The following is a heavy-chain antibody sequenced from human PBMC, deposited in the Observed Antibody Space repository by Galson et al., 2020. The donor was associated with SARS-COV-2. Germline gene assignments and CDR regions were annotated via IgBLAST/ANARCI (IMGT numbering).Heavy chain of an antibody. V-gene: IGHV4-39*01. Sequence: SETLSLTCSVSGGTIGSSYYYWGWIRQPPGKGLEWIGSIYYTGSTSYNPSLKSRVTISVDTSKNQFSLSLTSVTAADTAVYSCATRGVNYDLLTGYYMEYWGQGTLVTVSS. J-gene: IGHJ4*02. CDR1: GGTIGSSYYY. CDR3: ATRGVNYDLLTGYYMEY. D-gene: IGHD3-9*01. CDR2: IYYTGST.